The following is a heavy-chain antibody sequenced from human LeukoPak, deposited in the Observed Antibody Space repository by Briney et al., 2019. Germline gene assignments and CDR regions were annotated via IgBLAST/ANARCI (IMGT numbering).Heavy chain of an antibody. Sequence: RAGGSLRPSCAASAFTFSCYAMHSARQAPGKGLEWVAVISYDGINKYYADSMTGRFANSRDNSKNTLYLQMDGLRAEDTAVYYCARLGGKLERSLDYWGQGTLVTVSS. CDR2: ISYDGINK. J-gene: IGHJ4*02. V-gene: IGHV3-30*09. CDR1: AFTFSCYA. CDR3: ARLGGKLERSLDY. D-gene: IGHD1-1*01.